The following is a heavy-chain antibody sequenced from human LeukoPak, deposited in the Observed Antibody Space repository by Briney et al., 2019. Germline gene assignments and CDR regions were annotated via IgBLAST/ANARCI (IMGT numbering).Heavy chain of an antibody. V-gene: IGHV3-30*02. Sequence: PGGSLRLSCAASGFTFSSYGMHWVRQAPGKGLEWVAVKWYGGSNKYYVDSVKGRFTISRDNSKNTLYLQMNSLRAEDTAVYYCAKDSVTVTSPPGDYYYYYYMDVWGKGTTVTVSS. CDR2: KWYGGSNK. J-gene: IGHJ6*03. D-gene: IGHD4-11*01. CDR1: GFTFSSYG. CDR3: AKDSVTVTSPPGDYYYYYYMDV.